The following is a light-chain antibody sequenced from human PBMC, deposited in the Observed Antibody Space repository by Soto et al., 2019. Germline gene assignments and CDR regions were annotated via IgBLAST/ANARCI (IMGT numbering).Light chain of an antibody. V-gene: IGLV2-14*01. CDR2: DVS. CDR1: SSDVGGYNS. CDR3: SSYTSITALV. Sequence: QSALTRPASVSGSPGQSITISCTGTSSDVGGYNSVSWYQQHPGKVPKIMIYDVSIRPSGVPDRFPGSKSGNTASLTISGLQAEDEADYYCSSYTSITALVFGTGTKLTVL. J-gene: IGLJ1*01.